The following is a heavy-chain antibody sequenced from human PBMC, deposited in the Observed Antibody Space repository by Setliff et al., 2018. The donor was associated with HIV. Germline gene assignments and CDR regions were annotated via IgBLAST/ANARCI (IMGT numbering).Heavy chain of an antibody. V-gene: IGHV1-24*01. Sequence: ASVKVSCKVSGYTLSELTMHWVRQAPGKGLEWMGRFDPEDGDTLYAQRLQGRVIMTEDSSTDTAYMELSSLTSDDTAVYYCGNGPSLDLYFQHWGQGTLVTVSS. CDR2: FDPEDGDT. D-gene: IGHD1-1*01. CDR3: GNGPSLDLYFQH. J-gene: IGHJ1*01. CDR1: GYTLSELT.